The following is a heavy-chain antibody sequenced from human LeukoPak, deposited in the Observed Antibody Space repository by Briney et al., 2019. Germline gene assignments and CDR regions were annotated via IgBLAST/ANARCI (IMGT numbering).Heavy chain of an antibody. D-gene: IGHD2-15*01. J-gene: IGHJ6*02. CDR1: GGTFSSYA. Sequence: SVKVSCKASGGTFSSYAISWVRQAPGQGLEWMGGIIPIFGTANYAQKFQGRVTITADESTSTAYMELSSLRSEDTAVYYCARSYCSGGSCYPDYYYYYGMDVWGQGTTVTVSS. V-gene: IGHV1-69*13. CDR3: ARSYCSGGSCYPDYYYYYGMDV. CDR2: IIPIFGTA.